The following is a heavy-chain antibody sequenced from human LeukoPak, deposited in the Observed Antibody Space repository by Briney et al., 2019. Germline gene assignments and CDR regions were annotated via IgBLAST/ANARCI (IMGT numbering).Heavy chain of an antibody. Sequence: GGSLRLSCAASGFTFSSYGMVWVRQAPGKGLEYVSGISSNGGTTYYGNSVKGRFTISRDNSKDTLHLQMGSLRTEDMAVYYSARAIRWASDYWGQGTLVTVAS. D-gene: IGHD4-23*01. CDR1: GFTFSSYG. J-gene: IGHJ4*02. CDR3: ARAIRWASDY. V-gene: IGHV3-64*01. CDR2: ISSNGGTT.